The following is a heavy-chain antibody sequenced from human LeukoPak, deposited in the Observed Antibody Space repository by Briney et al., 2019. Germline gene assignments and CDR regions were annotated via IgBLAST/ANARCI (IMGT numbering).Heavy chain of an antibody. Sequence: PGGSLRLSCGASGFTFSSYSMNWVRQPPGKGLEWIGSTYYSGITYYNPSLKSRVTISVGTSKKQFSLKLSSGTAADTAVYYCPTYIAGAAAHFDPWGQGTLVTVSS. J-gene: IGHJ5*02. V-gene: IGHV4-59*05. CDR1: GFTFSSYSMN. CDR2: TYYSGIT. D-gene: IGHD2-15*01. CDR3: PTYIAGAAAHFDP.